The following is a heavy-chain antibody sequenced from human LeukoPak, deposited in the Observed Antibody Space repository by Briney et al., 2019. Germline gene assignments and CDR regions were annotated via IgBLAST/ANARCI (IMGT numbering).Heavy chain of an antibody. Sequence: GASVKVSCKASGYTFTGFYMHWVRQAPGRGLEWMGWINPKSGGTNSAQKFQGRVTMTRDTSITTVYMELSSLRSDDTAVYYCARGRYSGSYYVDYWGQGTLVTVSS. CDR3: ARGRYSGSYYVDY. D-gene: IGHD1-26*01. J-gene: IGHJ4*02. CDR2: INPKSGGT. CDR1: GYTFTGFY. V-gene: IGHV1-2*02.